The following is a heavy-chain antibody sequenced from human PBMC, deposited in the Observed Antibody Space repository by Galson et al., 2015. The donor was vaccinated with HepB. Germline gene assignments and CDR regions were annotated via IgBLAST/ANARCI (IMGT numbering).Heavy chain of an antibody. CDR2: IIPIFGTA. D-gene: IGHD3-10*01. CDR3: ARGVEGSGNWYFDL. J-gene: IGHJ2*01. CDR1: GGTFSSYA. V-gene: IGHV1-69*06. Sequence: SVKVSCKASGGTFSSYAISWVRQAPGQGLEWMGGIIPIFGTANYAQKFQGRVTITADKSTSTAYMELSSLRSEDTAVYYCARGVEGSGNWYFDLWGRGTLVTVSS.